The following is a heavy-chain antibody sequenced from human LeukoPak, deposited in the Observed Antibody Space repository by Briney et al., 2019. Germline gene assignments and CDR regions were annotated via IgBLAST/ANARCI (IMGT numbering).Heavy chain of an antibody. CDR1: GFTFSSYA. CDR2: ITTSGSTI. J-gene: IGHJ4*02. V-gene: IGHV3-23*01. Sequence: PGGSLRLSCAASGFTFSSYAVSWVRQAPGKGLEWVSYITTSGSTIYYADSVKGRLTISRDNSKNTVYLQMNSLRAEDTAVYYCARGSYGAYVLDYWGQGTLVTVSS. CDR3: ARGSYGAYVLDY. D-gene: IGHD4-17*01.